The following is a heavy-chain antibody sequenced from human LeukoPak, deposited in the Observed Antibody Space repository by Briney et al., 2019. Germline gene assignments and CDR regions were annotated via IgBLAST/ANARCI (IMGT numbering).Heavy chain of an antibody. D-gene: IGHD1-26*01. J-gene: IGHJ4*02. CDR3: AREPPGYLGATSPPFDY. Sequence: LGASVKVSCKASGYTFTGFYMHWVRQAPGQGLEWIGWVNPSSGGTNYAQKFQGRVTMTRDTSISTAYMELSRLRSDDTAVYYCAREPPGYLGATSPPFDYWGQGTLVTVSS. V-gene: IGHV1-2*03. CDR1: GYTFTGFY. CDR2: VNPSSGGT.